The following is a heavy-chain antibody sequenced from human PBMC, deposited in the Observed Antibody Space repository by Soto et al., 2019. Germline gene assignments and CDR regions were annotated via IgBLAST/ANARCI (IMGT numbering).Heavy chain of an antibody. CDR3: AKVSGSGGFHVI. V-gene: IGHV3-23*01. J-gene: IGHJ4*02. CDR2: IRGRGDGI. Sequence: GSLRLSCAASGFTFSTYGMAWVRQAPGKGLDWVASIRGRGDGIQYADAVQGRFVISRGNSINTLFLQMGNLRVEDTATYYCAKVSGSGGFHVIGGQGTLVTVSS. CDR1: GFTFSTYG. D-gene: IGHD2-8*02.